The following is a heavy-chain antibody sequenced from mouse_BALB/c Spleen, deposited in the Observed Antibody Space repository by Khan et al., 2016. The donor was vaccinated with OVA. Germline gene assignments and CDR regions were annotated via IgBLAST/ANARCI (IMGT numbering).Heavy chain of an antibody. J-gene: IGHJ2*01. CDR2: ISSGGSYT. CDR3: ARTPAYYDNNYFDY. V-gene: IGHV5-9-3*01. Sequence: EVELVESGGGLVKPGGSLKLSCAASGFTFSNYAMSWVRQTPEKRLEWVATISSGGSYTYYPDSVKGRFTITRANAENHLYLQMSSLRSDDTAMYYCARTPAYYDNNYFDYWGQGTTLTVSS. D-gene: IGHD1-1*01. CDR1: GFTFSNYA.